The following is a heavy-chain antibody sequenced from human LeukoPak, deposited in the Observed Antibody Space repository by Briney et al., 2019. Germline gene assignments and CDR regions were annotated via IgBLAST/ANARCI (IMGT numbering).Heavy chain of an antibody. CDR2: IKQDGSEK. CDR3: AREEYYDFWSGYSEFDY. CDR1: GFTFSSYW. Sequence: GGSLRLSXAASGFTFSSYWMSWVRQPPGKGLEWVANIKQDGSEKYYVDSVKGRFTISRDNAKNSLYLQMNSLRAEDTAVYYCAREEYYDFWSGYSEFDYWGQGTLVTVSS. V-gene: IGHV3-7*01. J-gene: IGHJ4*02. D-gene: IGHD3-3*01.